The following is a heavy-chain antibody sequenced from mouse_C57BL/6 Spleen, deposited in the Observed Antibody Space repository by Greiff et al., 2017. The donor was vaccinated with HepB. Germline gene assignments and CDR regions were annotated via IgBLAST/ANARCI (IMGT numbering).Heavy chain of an antibody. D-gene: IGHD1-1*01. CDR1: GYAFTNYL. CDR3: ARFRSSYWYFDV. J-gene: IGHJ1*03. V-gene: IGHV1-54*01. Sequence: QVQLKESGAELVRPGTSVKVSCKASGYAFTNYLIEWVKQRPGQGLEWIGVINHGSGGTNYNEKFKGKATLTADKSSSTAYMQLSSLTSEDSAVYFCARFRSSYWYFDVWGTGTTVTVSS. CDR2: INHGSGGT.